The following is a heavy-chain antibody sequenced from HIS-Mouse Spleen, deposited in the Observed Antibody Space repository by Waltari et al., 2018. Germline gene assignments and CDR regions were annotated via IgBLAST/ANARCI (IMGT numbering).Heavy chain of an antibody. CDR2: IYYSGRT. CDR3: AREIPYSSSWYDWYFDL. J-gene: IGHJ2*01. V-gene: IGHV4-39*07. Sequence: QLQLQESGPGLVKPSETLSLTCTVSGGSISSSSYYWGGIRQPPGKGLEWSGSIYYSGRTYYNPSLKSRVTISVDTSKNQFSLKLSSVTAADTAVYYCAREIPYSSSWYDWYFDLWGRGTLVTVSS. CDR1: GGSISSSSYY. D-gene: IGHD6-13*01.